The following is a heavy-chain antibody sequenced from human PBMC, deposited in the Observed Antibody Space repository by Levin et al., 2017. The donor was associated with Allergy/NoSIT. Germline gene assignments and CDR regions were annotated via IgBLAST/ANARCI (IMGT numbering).Heavy chain of an antibody. Sequence: AGGSLRLSCAASGFTFSSYAMHWVRQAPGKGLEWVAVISYDGSNKYYADSVKGRFTISRDNSKNTLYLQMNSLRAEDTAVYYCARVPGITMVRGDQGAFDSWGQGTMVTVSS. D-gene: IGHD3-10*01. CDR2: ISYDGSNK. CDR3: ARVPGITMVRGDQGAFDS. CDR1: GFTFSSYA. J-gene: IGHJ3*02. V-gene: IGHV3-30*04.